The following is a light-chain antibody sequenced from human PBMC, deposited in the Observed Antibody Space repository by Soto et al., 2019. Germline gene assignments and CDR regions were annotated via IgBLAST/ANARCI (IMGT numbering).Light chain of an antibody. V-gene: IGLV2-23*01. CDR3: CSYAGSIPVV. J-gene: IGLJ2*01. CDR2: EGS. CDR1: SSDVGSYNL. Sequence: QSALTQPASVSGSPGQSITISCTGTSSDVGSYNLVSWYQQHPGKAPKLMIYEGSKRPSGVSNRFSGSKSGNTASLTISGLQAEDEADYYCCSYAGSIPVVSGGGTKLTVL.